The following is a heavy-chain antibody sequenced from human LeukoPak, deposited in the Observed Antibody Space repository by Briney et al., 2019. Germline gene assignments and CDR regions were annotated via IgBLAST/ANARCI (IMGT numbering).Heavy chain of an antibody. Sequence: SETLSLTCAVYGGSFSGYYWSWIRQPPGKGLEWIGEINHSGSTNYNPSLKSRVTISVDTSKNQFSLKLSSVTAADTAVYYCARSIAVAGRIYYYYYGMDVWGQGTTVTVSS. V-gene: IGHV4-34*01. J-gene: IGHJ6*02. CDR1: GGSFSGYY. CDR3: ARSIAVAGRIYYYYYGMDV. D-gene: IGHD6-19*01. CDR2: INHSGST.